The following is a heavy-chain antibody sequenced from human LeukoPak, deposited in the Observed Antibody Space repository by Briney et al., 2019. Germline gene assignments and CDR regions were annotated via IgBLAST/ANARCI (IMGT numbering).Heavy chain of an antibody. D-gene: IGHD3-22*01. CDR1: GFTFSSYG. Sequence: GGSLRLSCAASGFTFSSYGMHWVRQPTGKGLERVSAIDTAGDTYYPGSVKGRFTISRENAKNSLYLQINSLRAGDTAVYYCARGTYYDSSAYYRSAFDIWGQGTMVTVSS. CDR2: IDTAGDT. V-gene: IGHV3-13*04. CDR3: ARGTYYDSSAYYRSAFDI. J-gene: IGHJ3*02.